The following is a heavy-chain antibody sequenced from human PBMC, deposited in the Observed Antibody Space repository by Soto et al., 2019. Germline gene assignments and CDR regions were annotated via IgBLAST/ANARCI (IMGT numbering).Heavy chain of an antibody. J-gene: IGHJ4*02. CDR3: ATRSTDYYFY. V-gene: IGHV3-48*03. CDR2: ISRGATTT. D-gene: IGHD3-9*01. CDR1: GLAFRSFE. Sequence: GSLRPSCAVSGLAFRSFEMDRVRQAAGKGPEWISYISRGATTTYYADSVRGRFTISRDDAENSVFLQMDSLRVEDTAIYFCATRSTDYYFYWGQGTLVTVSS.